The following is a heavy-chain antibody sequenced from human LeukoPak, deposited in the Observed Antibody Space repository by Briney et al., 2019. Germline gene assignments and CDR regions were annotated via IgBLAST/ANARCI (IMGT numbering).Heavy chain of an antibody. CDR2: IDPSDSYT. D-gene: IGHD3-22*01. V-gene: IGHV5-10-1*01. J-gene: IGHJ3*02. CDR1: GYSFTIYW. Sequence: PGESLKISCKGSGYSFTIYWIGWVRQMPGKGLEWMGRIDPSDSYTNYSPSFQGHVTISADKSISTAYLQWSSLKASDTAMYYCARLDTMILRAFDIWGQGTMVTVSS. CDR3: ARLDTMILRAFDI.